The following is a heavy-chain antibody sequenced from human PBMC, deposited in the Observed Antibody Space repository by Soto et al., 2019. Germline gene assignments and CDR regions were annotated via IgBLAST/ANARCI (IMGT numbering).Heavy chain of an antibody. Sequence: EVQLLESGGGLVQPGGSLRLSCAASGFTFSNYAMSWVRQTPEKGLEWVSSITGSGGATFYADSVKGRFAVSRDNSKNTLYLQMNSLRADDTALYYCAKDWDIAVSASDYWGQGTLVTVSS. CDR3: AKDWDIAVSASDY. D-gene: IGHD6-19*01. CDR2: ITGSGGAT. J-gene: IGHJ4*02. V-gene: IGHV3-23*01. CDR1: GFTFSNYA.